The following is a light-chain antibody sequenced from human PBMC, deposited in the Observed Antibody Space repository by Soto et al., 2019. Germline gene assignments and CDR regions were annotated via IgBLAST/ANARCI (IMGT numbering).Light chain of an antibody. CDR1: LGIRGR. V-gene: IGKV1-5*01. Sequence: DIQMTQSPSTLSASVGDRVTITCRASLGIRGRLAWYQQKPGKAPNLLIYDVSNLESGVPSRFSGTVSGTEFTLTINRLHPDDFATYYCQQYNSYSTFGPGTKVEVK. CDR3: QQYNSYST. J-gene: IGKJ1*01. CDR2: DVS.